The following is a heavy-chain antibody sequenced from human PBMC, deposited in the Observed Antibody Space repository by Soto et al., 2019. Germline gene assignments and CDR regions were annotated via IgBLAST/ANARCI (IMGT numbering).Heavy chain of an antibody. CDR2: IIPIFGTA. CDR1: GGTFSSYA. V-gene: IGHV1-69*13. CDR3: ARDGGYSYPWFDP. Sequence: LVKVSCKASGGTFSSYAISWVRQAPGQGLEWMGGIIPIFGTANYAQKFQGRVTITADESTSTAYMELSSLRSEDTAVYYCARDGGYSYPWFDPWGQGTLVTVSS. D-gene: IGHD5-18*01. J-gene: IGHJ5*02.